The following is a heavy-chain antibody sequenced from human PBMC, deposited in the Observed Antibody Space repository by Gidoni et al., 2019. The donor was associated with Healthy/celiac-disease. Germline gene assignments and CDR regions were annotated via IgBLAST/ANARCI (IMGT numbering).Heavy chain of an antibody. J-gene: IGHJ4*02. CDR2: ISYDGSNK. V-gene: IGHV3-30*18. Sequence: QVQLVETGGGVVQPGRSLRLSCAASGFTFSSYGMHWVRQAPGKGLEWVAVISYDGSNKYYAYSVKGRFTISRDNSKNTLSLQMNSLRAEDTAVYYCAKARIYYDSSCHSFDYWGQGTLVTVSS. CDR1: GFTFSSYG. CDR3: AKARIYYDSSCHSFDY. D-gene: IGHD3-22*01.